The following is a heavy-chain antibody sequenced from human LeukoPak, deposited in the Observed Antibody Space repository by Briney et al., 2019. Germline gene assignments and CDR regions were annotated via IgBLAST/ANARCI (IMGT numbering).Heavy chain of an antibody. Sequence: LETLSLTCAVYGGSFSGYYWGWIRQPPGKGLEWIGEINHSGSTNYNPSLKSRVTISVDTSKNQFSLKLSSVTAADTAVYYCARFTPQGYGWGGYNRFDPWGQGTLVTVSS. CDR1: GGSFSGYY. CDR3: ARFTPQGYGWGGYNRFDP. J-gene: IGHJ5*02. V-gene: IGHV4-34*01. D-gene: IGHD3-16*01. CDR2: INHSGST.